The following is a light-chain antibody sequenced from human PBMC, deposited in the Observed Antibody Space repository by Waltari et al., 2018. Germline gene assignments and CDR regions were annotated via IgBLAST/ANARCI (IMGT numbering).Light chain of an antibody. V-gene: IGKV3-15*01. Sequence: EIEMTQSPATLSVSPGERAPVSCRASQRVGNKFAWYQQKPGQAPRLLFYNASTRATGIPVRFSGSGSGTEFTLTISSLQPDDFATYYCQQYDFYSLTFGGGTRVEIK. CDR2: NAS. CDR1: QRVGNK. CDR3: QQYDFYSLT. J-gene: IGKJ4*01.